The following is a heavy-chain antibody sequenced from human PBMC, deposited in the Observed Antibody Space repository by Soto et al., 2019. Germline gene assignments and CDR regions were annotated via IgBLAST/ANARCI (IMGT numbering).Heavy chain of an antibody. V-gene: IGHV1-69*01. CDR3: ARKRGQGVAAHGKYYYYYGMDV. CDR1: GGTFSSYA. J-gene: IGHJ6*02. D-gene: IGHD2-15*01. Sequence: QVQLVQSGAEVKKPGSSVKVSCKASGGTFSSYAISWVRQAPGQGLEWMGGIIPIFGTANYAQKFQGRVTSTADESTSTAYMELSSLRSEDTAVYYGARKRGQGVAAHGKYYYYYGMDVWGQGTTVTVSS. CDR2: IIPIFGTA.